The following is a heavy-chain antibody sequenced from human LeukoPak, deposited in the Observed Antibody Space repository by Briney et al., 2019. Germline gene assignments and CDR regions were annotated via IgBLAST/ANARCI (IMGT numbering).Heavy chain of an antibody. CDR1: GFTFSSYE. Sequence: GGSLRLSCAASGFTFSSYEMNWVRQAPGKGLEWVGFIRSKGYGGSTEYAASVKGRFTILRDDSKSIAYLQMNSLKTEDTAVYLCTKCSGGSCYPPGYFDYWGQGTLVTVSS. J-gene: IGHJ4*02. CDR2: IRSKGYGGST. D-gene: IGHD2-15*01. V-gene: IGHV3-49*04. CDR3: TKCSGGSCYPPGYFDY.